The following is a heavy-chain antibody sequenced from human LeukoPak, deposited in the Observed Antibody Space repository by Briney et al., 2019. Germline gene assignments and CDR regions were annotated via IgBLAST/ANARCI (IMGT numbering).Heavy chain of an antibody. CDR3: ARRITIVRGSYYLDY. CDR2: IYPPDSDT. V-gene: IGHV5-51*01. Sequence: GESLKISCKGPGYSFTSYWIGWVRQMPGKGLEWMGIIYPPDSDTRYSPSFQGQVTISADKSISTAYLQWSSLKASDTAMYYCARRITIVRGSYYLDYWGQGTLVTVFS. D-gene: IGHD3-10*01. J-gene: IGHJ4*02. CDR1: GYSFTSYW.